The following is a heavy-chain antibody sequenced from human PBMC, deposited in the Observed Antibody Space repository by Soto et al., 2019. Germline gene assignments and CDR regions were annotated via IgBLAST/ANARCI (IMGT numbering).Heavy chain of an antibody. D-gene: IGHD2-21*01. CDR2: IYYSGTT. V-gene: IGHV4-31*03. CDR1: GGSISSGGYY. J-gene: IGHJ6*02. CDR3: AASCVACGGFNYYGMDV. Sequence: QVQLQESGPGLVKPSQTLSLTCTVSGGSISSGGYYWYWIRQHPGKGLEWIGYIYYSGTTYYNPSLKSRVTISVXRSXNXSSLKLSSVTAADTAVYYCAASCVACGGFNYYGMDVWGQGTTVTVSS.